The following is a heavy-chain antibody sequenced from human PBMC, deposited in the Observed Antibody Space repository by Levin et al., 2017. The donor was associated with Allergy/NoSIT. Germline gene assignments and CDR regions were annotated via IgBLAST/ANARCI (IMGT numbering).Heavy chain of an antibody. Sequence: PSETLSLTCAVSGGSISSSNWWSWVRQPPGKGLEWIGEIYHSGSTNYNPSLKSRVTISVDKSKNQFSLKLSSVTAADTAVYYCAILDYDSSGYPYYFDYWGQGTLVTVSS. D-gene: IGHD3-22*01. CDR3: AILDYDSSGYPYYFDY. V-gene: IGHV4-4*02. J-gene: IGHJ4*02. CDR2: IYHSGST. CDR1: GGSISSSNW.